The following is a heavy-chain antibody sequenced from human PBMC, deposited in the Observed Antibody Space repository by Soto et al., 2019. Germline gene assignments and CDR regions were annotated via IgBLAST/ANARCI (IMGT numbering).Heavy chain of an antibody. CDR1: GFTFGSYA. V-gene: IGHV3-30*04. CDR2: ISDDGSDN. CDR3: ARKLYVVLVPTLMWFDP. J-gene: IGHJ5*02. Sequence: QVQLVESGGGVVQPGRSLRLSCAGSGFTFGSYAMHWVRQAAGKGLEWVAVISDDGSDNYYADSVKGRFTISRDNSKNTLYLHMSGLRPEDTAVYHCARKLYVVLVPTLMWFDPRGQGTLVTVSS. D-gene: IGHD3-10*01.